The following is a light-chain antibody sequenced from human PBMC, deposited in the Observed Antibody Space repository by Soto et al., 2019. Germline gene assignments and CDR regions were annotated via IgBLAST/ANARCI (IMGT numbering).Light chain of an antibody. Sequence: EIVLTQSPGTLSLSPGERATLSCRDSQSVRRDYLDWYPQTPGQAPRLXIYGASTRETGIPDRFTCSGSGTECTLTISRLEPEDFEVDDCQQYGSSTRTFGQGTKVDIK. CDR2: GAS. CDR3: QQYGSSTRT. V-gene: IGKV3-20*01. J-gene: IGKJ1*01. CDR1: QSVRRDY.